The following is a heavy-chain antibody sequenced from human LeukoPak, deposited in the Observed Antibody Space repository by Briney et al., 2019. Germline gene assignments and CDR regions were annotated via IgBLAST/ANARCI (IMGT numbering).Heavy chain of an antibody. D-gene: IGHD3-22*01. J-gene: IGHJ4*02. V-gene: IGHV1-69*13. CDR3: ARGPHERSGYPDD. CDR2: IIPIFGTA. CDR1: GGTFSSYA. Sequence: SEKVSCKASGGTFSSYAISWVRQAPGQGLEWIGGIIPIFGTANYAQKFQGRVTITADESTSTAYMELSSLRSDDTAVYYCARGPHERSGYPDDWGQGTLVTVSS.